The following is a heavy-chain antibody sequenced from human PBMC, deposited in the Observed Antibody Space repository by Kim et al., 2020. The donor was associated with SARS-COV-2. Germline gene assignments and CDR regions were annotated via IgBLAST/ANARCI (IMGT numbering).Heavy chain of an antibody. J-gene: IGHJ4*02. D-gene: IGHD6-19*01. Sequence: SETLSLTCTVSGGSISSSSYYWGWIRQPPGKGLEWIGSIYYSGSTYYNPSLKSRVTISVDTSKNQFSLKLSSVTAADTAVYYCARDQYSSGWTDYWGQGTLVTVSS. CDR2: IYYSGST. CDR3: ARDQYSSGWTDY. V-gene: IGHV4-39*07. CDR1: GGSISSSSYY.